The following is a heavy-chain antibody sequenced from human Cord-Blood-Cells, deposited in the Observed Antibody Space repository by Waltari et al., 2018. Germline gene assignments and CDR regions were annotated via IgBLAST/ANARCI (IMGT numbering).Heavy chain of an antibody. J-gene: IGHJ3*02. CDR1: GFPVSSNY. CDR3: ARDRRAAGTAFDI. CDR2: IDSGGSR. D-gene: IGHD6-13*01. Sequence: EVQLVESGGGWVQPGGSLRLSCAASGFPVSSNYMSWVRQAPGKGLEWVSVIDSGGSRYYADSGEGRFTISRHNSKNTLYLQMNSLRAEDTAVYYCARDRRAAGTAFDIWGQGTMVTVSS. V-gene: IGHV3-53*04.